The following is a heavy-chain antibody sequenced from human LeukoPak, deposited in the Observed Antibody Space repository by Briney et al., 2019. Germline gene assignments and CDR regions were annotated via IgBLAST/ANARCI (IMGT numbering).Heavy chain of an antibody. CDR1: GFTFSGYA. J-gene: IGHJ4*02. V-gene: IGHV3-23*01. Sequence: GGSLRLSCAASGFTFSGYAMSWVRQAPGKGLEWVSAINSSGGDTYYADSVKGRLTISRDNSKNTLYLQMNSLRAEDTAVYYCAKARSVGIVGYWGQGTLVTVSS. CDR3: AKARSVGIVGY. CDR2: INSSGGDT. D-gene: IGHD3-22*01.